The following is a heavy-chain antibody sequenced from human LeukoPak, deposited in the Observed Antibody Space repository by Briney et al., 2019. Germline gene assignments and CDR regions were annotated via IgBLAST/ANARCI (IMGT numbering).Heavy chain of an antibody. CDR1: GFTFSSYE. D-gene: IGHD3-10*01. CDR3: AREGVNDAFDI. J-gene: IGHJ3*02. V-gene: IGHV3-48*03. CDR2: ISSSGSTI. Sequence: PGGSLRLSCAASGFTFSSYEMNWVRQAPGKGLEWVSYISSSGSTIYYADSVKGRFTISRDNAKNSLYLQMNSLRAEDTALYYCAREGVNDAFDIWGQGTMVTVSS.